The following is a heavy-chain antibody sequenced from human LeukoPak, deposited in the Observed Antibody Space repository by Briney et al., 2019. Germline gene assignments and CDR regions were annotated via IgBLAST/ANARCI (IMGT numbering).Heavy chain of an antibody. CDR2: MYDSGST. V-gene: IGHV4-61*01. CDR3: ARHGGSYTFDY. D-gene: IGHD1-26*01. J-gene: IGHJ4*02. Sequence: SETLSLTCTVSGGSVSSGSYYWSWIRQPPGRGLKLIAYMYDSGSTNYNPSLKSRVTISVDTSKNQFSLKLSSVTAADTAVYYCARHGGSYTFDYWGQGALVTVSS. CDR1: GGSVSSGSYY.